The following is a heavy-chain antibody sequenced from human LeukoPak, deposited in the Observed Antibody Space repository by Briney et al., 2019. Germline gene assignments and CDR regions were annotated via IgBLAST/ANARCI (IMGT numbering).Heavy chain of an antibody. CDR2: MNPNSGNT. CDR3: ARGPPEFYYYYYGMDV. V-gene: IGHV1-8*01. J-gene: IGHJ6*02. CDR1: GYTFTSYD. Sequence: ASVKVSCKASGYTFTSYDINWVRQATGQGLEWMGWMNPNSGNTGYAQKFQGRGTMTRNTSISTAYMELSSLRSEDTAVYYCARGPPEFYYYYYGMDVWGQGTTVTVSS. D-gene: IGHD1-14*01.